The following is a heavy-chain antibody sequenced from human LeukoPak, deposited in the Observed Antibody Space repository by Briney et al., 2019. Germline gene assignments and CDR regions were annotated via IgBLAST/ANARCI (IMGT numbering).Heavy chain of an antibody. J-gene: IGHJ4*02. Sequence: GGTLRLSCAASGFTFRSYGMSWVRQAPGKGLEWVSIIYGGGSTYYADSVKGRFTISRDNSKNTLYLQMNSLRAEDTAVYYCARESLYTGSSRWGQGTLVTVSS. CDR2: IYGGGST. CDR3: ARESLYTGSSR. V-gene: IGHV3-53*01. CDR1: GFTFRSYG. D-gene: IGHD1-26*01.